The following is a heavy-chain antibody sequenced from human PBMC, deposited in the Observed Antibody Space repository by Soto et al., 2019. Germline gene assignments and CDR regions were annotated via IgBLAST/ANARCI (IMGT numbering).Heavy chain of an antibody. V-gene: IGHV4-34*01. Sequence: SETLSLTCAAYGGSFGAYYWTWIRQPPGKGLEWIGEINHSGSTNYNPSLESRVTISVDTSKNQFSLKLSSVTAADTAVYYCARSIDPWGQGTLVTVSS. CDR1: GGSFGAYY. CDR2: INHSGST. CDR3: ARSIDP. J-gene: IGHJ5*02.